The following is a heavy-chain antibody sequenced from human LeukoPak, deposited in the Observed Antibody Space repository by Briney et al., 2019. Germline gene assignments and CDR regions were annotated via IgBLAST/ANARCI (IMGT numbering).Heavy chain of an antibody. Sequence: PGGSLRLSCGASGFTFSSYAMSWVRQAPGKGLEWVSAISGSGGSTYYADSVKGRFTISRDNSKNTLYLQMNSLRAEDTAVYYCAKDRSSSWYSYYFDYGGQGTLVTVSS. CDR2: ISGSGGST. J-gene: IGHJ4*02. D-gene: IGHD6-13*01. CDR1: GFTFSSYA. V-gene: IGHV3-23*01. CDR3: AKDRSSSWYSYYFDY.